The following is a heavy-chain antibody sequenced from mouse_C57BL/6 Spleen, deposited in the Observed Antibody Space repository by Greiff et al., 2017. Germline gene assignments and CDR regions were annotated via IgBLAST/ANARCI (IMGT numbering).Heavy chain of an antibody. D-gene: IGHD2-5*01. CDR1: GFTFSSYG. J-gene: IGHJ1*03. CDR2: ISRGGSYT. CDR3: AKHEIVTTNWYFDV. V-gene: IGHV5-6*01. Sequence: EVQLQESGGDLVKPGGSLKFSCAASGFTFSSYGMSWVRQTPDKRLEWVATISRGGSYTYYPYRVKGRFTISSNNAKNTLYLQMRSLKSETTAMNYCAKHEIVTTNWYFDVWGTGTTVTVSS.